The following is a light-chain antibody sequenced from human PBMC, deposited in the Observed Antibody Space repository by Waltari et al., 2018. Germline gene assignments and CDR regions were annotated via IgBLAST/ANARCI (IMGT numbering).Light chain of an antibody. CDR2: DVN. CDR3: TSYTSRHTLV. J-gene: IGLJ1*01. V-gene: IGLV2-14*01. Sequence: QSALTHPASVSGSPGQSLTIPCTGSSLAVGGYDFVSWYRQHPGKAPKVVIFDVNNRPSGVSDRVSGSKSGNTASLTISGLQAEDEGDYYCTSYTSRHTLVFGGGTKVTVL. CDR1: SLAVGGYDF.